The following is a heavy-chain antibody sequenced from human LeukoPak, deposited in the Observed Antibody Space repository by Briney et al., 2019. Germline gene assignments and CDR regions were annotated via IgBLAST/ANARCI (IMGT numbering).Heavy chain of an antibody. D-gene: IGHD7-27*01. V-gene: IGHV4-34*01. CDR1: GLSFTGCY. Sequence: PSETLSLTCAVSGLSFTGCYWSWIRQPPGKGPEWIGEISHSGRTSYNPSLKSRVTISLDTSKNQFSLKLSFVTAADTAVYYCTKTSPGVPLDIWGQGALVTVSS. CDR2: ISHSGRT. CDR3: TKTSPGVPLDI. J-gene: IGHJ4*02.